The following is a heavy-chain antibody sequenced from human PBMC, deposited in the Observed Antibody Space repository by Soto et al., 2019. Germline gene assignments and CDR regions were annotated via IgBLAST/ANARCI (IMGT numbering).Heavy chain of an antibody. CDR2: IYYSGST. CDR3: ARLCIAVAGDDAFDI. V-gene: IGHV4-39*01. CDR1: GGSISSSSYY. D-gene: IGHD6-19*01. Sequence: QLQLQESGPGLVKPSETLSLTCTVSGGSISSSSYYWGWIRQPPGKGLEWIGSIYYSGSTYYNPSLKSRVTISVDTSKNQFSLKLSSVTAADTAVYYCARLCIAVAGDDAFDIWGQGTMVTVSS. J-gene: IGHJ3*02.